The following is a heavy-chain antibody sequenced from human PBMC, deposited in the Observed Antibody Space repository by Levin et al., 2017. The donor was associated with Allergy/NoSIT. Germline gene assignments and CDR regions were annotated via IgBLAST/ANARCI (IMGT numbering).Heavy chain of an antibody. Sequence: SCAASGFTFSRNTMHWVRQAPGKGLEWVAVILYDGTEENYADSVKGRFTISRDNSKNTLYLQMNSLTAEDTAVYFCARDMVGGHSWDRVLDHWGQGTPVTVSS. V-gene: IGHV3-30*04. D-gene: IGHD4/OR15-4a*01. J-gene: IGHJ4*02. CDR2: ILYDGTEE. CDR1: GFTFSRNT. CDR3: ARDMVGGHSWDRVLDH.